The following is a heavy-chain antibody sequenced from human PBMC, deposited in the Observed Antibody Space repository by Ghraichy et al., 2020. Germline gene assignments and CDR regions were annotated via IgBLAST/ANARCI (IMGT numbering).Heavy chain of an antibody. CDR3: ARSSIVGAVLFDY. V-gene: IGHV4-59*01. D-gene: IGHD1-26*01. Sequence: SETLSLTCTVSGGSISSYYWSWIRQPPGKGLEWIGYIYYSGSTNYNPSLKSRVTISVDTSKNQFSLKLSSVTAADTAVYYCARSSIVGAVLFDYWGQGTLVTVSS. CDR1: GGSISSYY. J-gene: IGHJ4*02. CDR2: IYYSGST.